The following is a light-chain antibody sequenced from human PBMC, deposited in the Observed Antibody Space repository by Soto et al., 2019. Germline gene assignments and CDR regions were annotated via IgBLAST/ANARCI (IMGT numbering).Light chain of an antibody. J-gene: IGKJ5*01. CDR2: AAS. V-gene: IGKV1-39*01. Sequence: DIQVTQSPSSLSASVGDRVTITCRSSQSIINFLNWYQHKPGKAPNLLIFAASTLQSGVPSRFSGSGSGTDFTLTISSLQPEDFATYYCQQSYSTPPITFGQGTRLE. CDR1: QSIINF. CDR3: QQSYSTPPIT.